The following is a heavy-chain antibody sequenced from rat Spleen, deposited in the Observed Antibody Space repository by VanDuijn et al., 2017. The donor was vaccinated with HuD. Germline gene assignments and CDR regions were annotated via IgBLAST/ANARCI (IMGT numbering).Heavy chain of an antibody. CDR1: GFTFSDYD. D-gene: IGHD1-9*01. J-gene: IGHJ1*01. V-gene: IGHV5-7*01. CDR3: ARPFGYNGYWYFDF. CDR2: INYDGSSI. Sequence: EVQLVESGGGSVQPGRSMKLSCAASGFTFSDYDMSWVRQAPRKSLEWVATINYDGSSIYYRDTVKGRFTISRDNAKSTRYLQMDSLRSEDTAMYYGARPFGYNGYWYFDFWGPGTMVTVSS.